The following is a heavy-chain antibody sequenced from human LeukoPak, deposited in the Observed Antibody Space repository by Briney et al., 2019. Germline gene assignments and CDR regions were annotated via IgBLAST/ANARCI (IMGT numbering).Heavy chain of an antibody. CDR2: ISYDGSNK. CDR3: ARGETYYYDSSDNWFDP. CDR1: GFTFSSYG. V-gene: IGHV3-30*03. J-gene: IGHJ5*02. D-gene: IGHD3-22*01. Sequence: GGSLRLSCAASGFTFSSYGMHWVRQAPGKGLEWVAVISYDGSNKYYADSVKGRFTISRDDSKNTLYLQMNSLRAEDTAVYYCARGETYYYDSSDNWFDPWGQGTLVTVSS.